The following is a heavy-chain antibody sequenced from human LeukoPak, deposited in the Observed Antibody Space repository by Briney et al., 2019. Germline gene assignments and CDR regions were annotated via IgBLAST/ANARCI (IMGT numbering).Heavy chain of an antibody. CDR3: ARGLRGVVPAAMRGNWFDP. CDR1: GYTFTSYD. J-gene: IGHJ5*02. V-gene: IGHV1-8*01. Sequence: ASVKVSCKASGYTFTSYDINWVRQATGQGLEWMGWMNPNSGNTGYAQKFQGRVTMTRNTSISTAYMELSSLRSEDTAVYYCARGLRGVVPAAMRGNWFDPWGQGTLVTVYS. CDR2: MNPNSGNT. D-gene: IGHD2-2*01.